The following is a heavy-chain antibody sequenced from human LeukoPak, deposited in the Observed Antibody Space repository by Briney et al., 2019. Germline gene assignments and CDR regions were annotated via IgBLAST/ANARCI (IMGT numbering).Heavy chain of an antibody. CDR2: INHSGST. CDR3: ARGSMVRGVLYNWFDP. V-gene: IGHV4-34*01. D-gene: IGHD3-10*01. J-gene: IGHJ5*02. Sequence: SETLSLTCAVYGGSFSGYYWSWIRQPPGKGLEWIGEINHSGSTNYNPSPKSRVTISEDTSKNQFSLKLSSVTAADTAVYYCARGSMVRGVLYNWFDPWGQGTLVTVSS. CDR1: GGSFSGYY.